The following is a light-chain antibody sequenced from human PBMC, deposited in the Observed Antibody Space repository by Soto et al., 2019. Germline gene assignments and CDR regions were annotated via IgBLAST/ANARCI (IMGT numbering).Light chain of an antibody. CDR1: SSDLGTFNL. J-gene: IGLJ1*01. CDR2: EGT. Sequence: HSALTQPASVSGFLGQSITMSCTGSSSDLGTFNLVSWFQQHPGKAPKLLIFEGTKRPSGVSDRFSGSKSGNTASLTISGLQAEDEADYHCCSYAGTRTSWVFGTGTKVTVL. V-gene: IGLV2-23*01. CDR3: CSYAGTRTSWV.